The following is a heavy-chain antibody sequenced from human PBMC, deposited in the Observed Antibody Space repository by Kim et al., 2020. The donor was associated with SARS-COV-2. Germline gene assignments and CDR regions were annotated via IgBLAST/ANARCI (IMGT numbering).Heavy chain of an antibody. CDR1: GFTFSSYG. D-gene: IGHD3-3*01. CDR3: AKDEAHYDFEVDAFDI. J-gene: IGHJ3*02. Sequence: GGSLRLSCAASGFTFSSYGMHWVRQAPGKGLEWVAVISYDGSNKYYADSVKGRFTISRDNSKNTLYLQMNSLRAEDTAVYYCAKDEAHYDFEVDAFDICGQGTMVTVSS. V-gene: IGHV3-30*18. CDR2: ISYDGSNK.